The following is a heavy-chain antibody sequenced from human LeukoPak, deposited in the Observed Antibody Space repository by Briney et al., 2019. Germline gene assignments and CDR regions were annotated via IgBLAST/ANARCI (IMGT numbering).Heavy chain of an antibody. J-gene: IGHJ4*02. D-gene: IGHD2-2*01. CDR1: GYIFTKYW. Sequence: GESLKISCKGSGYIFTKYWMAWVRQMPGKGLEWMVIVYPGDFDTSYSPSLQGQVTISADKSISTAYLQWSSLKAPDTAMYFCARGRFCSSSSCSHFDYWGQGTLVTVSS. V-gene: IGHV5-51*01. CDR2: VYPGDFDT. CDR3: ARGRFCSSSSCSHFDY.